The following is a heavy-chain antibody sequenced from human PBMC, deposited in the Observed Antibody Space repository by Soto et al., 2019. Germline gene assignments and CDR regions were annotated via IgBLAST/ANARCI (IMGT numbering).Heavy chain of an antibody. J-gene: IGHJ5*02. V-gene: IGHV4-39*01. Sequence: SETLSLTCTVPGGSISSSSYYWGWIRQPPGKGLEWIGSIYYSGSTYYNPSLKSRVTISVDTSKNQFSLKLSSVTAADTAVYYCARHSPRITIFGVVIIGCFDPWGQGTLVTVSS. CDR2: IYYSGST. D-gene: IGHD3-3*01. CDR1: GGSISSSSYY. CDR3: ARHSPRITIFGVVIIGCFDP.